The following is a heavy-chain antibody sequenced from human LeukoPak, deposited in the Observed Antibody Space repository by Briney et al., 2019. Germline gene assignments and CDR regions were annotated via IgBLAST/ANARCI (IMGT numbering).Heavy chain of an antibody. CDR3: ARDLSLRIAVPGGY. V-gene: IGHV3-21*01. CDR2: ISSSSSYI. J-gene: IGHJ4*02. CDR1: GFTFSSYS. D-gene: IGHD6-19*01. Sequence: PGGSLRLSCAASGFTFSSYSMNWVRQAPGKGLEWVSSISSSSSYIYYADSVKGRFTISRDNAKNSLYLQMNSLRAEDTAVYYCARDLSLRIAVPGGYWGQGTLVTVSS.